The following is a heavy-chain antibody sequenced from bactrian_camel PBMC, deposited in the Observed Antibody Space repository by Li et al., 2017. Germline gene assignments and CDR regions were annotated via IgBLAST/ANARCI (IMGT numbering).Heavy chain of an antibody. J-gene: IGHJ4*01. D-gene: IGHD6*01. Sequence: QVQLVESGGGSVQAGGSLKLSCAGSAYIEEQCGMVWYRQTKGKEEKLVSVRKDGTPVYEDTVKGRFILSHDRSKNTMYLQMDNLKTEDTGVYYCAALNSTYGGRFGWCKDFRGQGTQVTVS. CDR2: VRKDGTP. CDR1: AYIEEQCG. V-gene: IGHV3S60*01. CDR3: AALNSTYGGRFGWCKDF.